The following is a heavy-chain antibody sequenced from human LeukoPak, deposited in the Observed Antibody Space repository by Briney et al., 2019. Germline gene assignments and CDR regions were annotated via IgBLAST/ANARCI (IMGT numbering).Heavy chain of an antibody. CDR1: GFTFTKYW. CDR2: IKQGGSEK. D-gene: IGHD2-2*01. J-gene: IGHJ4*02. CDR3: ARGLDCRSTSCYLDN. V-gene: IGHV3-7*01. Sequence: GGSLRLSCAASGFTFTKYWMTWVRQAPGKGLEWVANIKQGGSEKFYVDPVKGRFTISRDNAKNSLDLQINSLGAEDTAVYYCARGLDCRSTSCYLDNWGQGTLVTVSS.